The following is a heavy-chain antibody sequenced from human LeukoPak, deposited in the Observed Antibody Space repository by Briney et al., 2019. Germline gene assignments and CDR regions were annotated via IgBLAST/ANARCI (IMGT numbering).Heavy chain of an antibody. V-gene: IGHV3-74*01. CDR3: VRGGSDYEYSGAS. CDR2: ISTDGRST. D-gene: IGHD3-16*01. Sequence: GGSLRLYCAASGFNFCSYWKHWIRQAPAQGLLCVSRISTDGRSTIYADSVKGRFTISRDNGKNTVFLQMNSLRVEDTAVYYCVRGGSDYEYSGASWGQGTLVTVSS. CDR1: GFNFCSYW. J-gene: IGHJ5*02.